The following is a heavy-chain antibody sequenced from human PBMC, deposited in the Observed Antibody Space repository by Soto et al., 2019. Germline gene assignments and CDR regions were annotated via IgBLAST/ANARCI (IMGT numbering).Heavy chain of an antibody. V-gene: IGHV4-59*12. Sequence: SETLSLTCTVSGDSIISYYWSWIRKPQGTGLEWIGNIYYSGSTYYNPSLKSRVTISVDTSKNQFSLKLSSVTAADTAVYYCARALAVYDFWSGSPPPVDYWGQGTLVTVSS. D-gene: IGHD3-3*01. CDR2: IYYSGST. J-gene: IGHJ4*02. CDR1: GDSIISYY. CDR3: ARALAVYDFWSGSPPPVDY.